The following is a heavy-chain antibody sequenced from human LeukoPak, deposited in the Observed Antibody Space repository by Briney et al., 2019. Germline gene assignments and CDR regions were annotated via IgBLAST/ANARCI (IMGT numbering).Heavy chain of an antibody. CDR1: GFTFSSYT. D-gene: IGHD2-21*02. CDR3: ARARGYCAADCSRYAFDY. J-gene: IGHJ4*02. CDR2: ISNSVRNT. V-gene: IGHV3-23*01. Sequence: GGSLTLSCAASGFTFSSYTMSWVRQAPGKGLEWVSTISNSVRNTFYTDSVKGRFTISRDNSKNTLYLQMNSLRAGDTAVYSCARARGYCAADCSRYAFDYWGQGTLVTVSS.